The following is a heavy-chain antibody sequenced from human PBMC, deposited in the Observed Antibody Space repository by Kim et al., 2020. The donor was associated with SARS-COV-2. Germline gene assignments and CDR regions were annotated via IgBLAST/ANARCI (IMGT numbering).Heavy chain of an antibody. D-gene: IGHD3-10*01. J-gene: IGHJ5*02. Sequence: ADSVKGRFTISRDNSKNTLYLQMNSLRAEDTAVYYCAKDRVVRGSGWFDPWGQGTLVTVSS. V-gene: IGHV3-33*06. CDR3: AKDRVVRGSGWFDP.